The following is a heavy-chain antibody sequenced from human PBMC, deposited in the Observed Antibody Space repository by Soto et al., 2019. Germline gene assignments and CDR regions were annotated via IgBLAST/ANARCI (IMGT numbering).Heavy chain of an antibody. D-gene: IGHD2-2*01. Sequence: SETLSLTCAVYGVSFSGYYWIWIRQPPGKGLEWIGEINHSGSTNYNPSLKSRVTISVDTSKNQFSLKLSSVTAADTAVYYCARDIVVVPAAGGWFDPWGQGTLVTVSS. CDR1: GVSFSGYY. CDR2: INHSGST. J-gene: IGHJ5*02. CDR3: ARDIVVVPAAGGWFDP. V-gene: IGHV4-34*01.